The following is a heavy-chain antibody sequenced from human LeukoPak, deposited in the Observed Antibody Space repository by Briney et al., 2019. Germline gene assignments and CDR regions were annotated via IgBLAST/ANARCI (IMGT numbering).Heavy chain of an antibody. CDR2: ISAYNDNT. CDR3: ARDPGIAAAGTVLDY. V-gene: IGHV1-18*01. Sequence: ASVKVSCKASGYTFTSYGINWVRQAPGQGLEWMGWISAYNDNTNYAQKLQDRITMTTDTSTSTAYMELRSLRSDDTAVYYCARDPGIAAAGTVLDYWGQGTLVTVSS. D-gene: IGHD6-13*01. CDR1: GYTFTSYG. J-gene: IGHJ4*02.